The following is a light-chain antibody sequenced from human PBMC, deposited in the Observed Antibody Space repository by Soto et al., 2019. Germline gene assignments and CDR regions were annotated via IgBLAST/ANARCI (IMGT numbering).Light chain of an antibody. CDR2: GAS. CDR1: QSVSSN. Sequence: CRASQSVSSNLAWYQQKPGQAPRLLIYGASTRATGIAARLSGSGSGTEFTLTISSLQSEDFAVYYCQQYNNWPYTFGQGTKLEIK. V-gene: IGKV3-15*01. CDR3: QQYNNWPYT. J-gene: IGKJ2*01.